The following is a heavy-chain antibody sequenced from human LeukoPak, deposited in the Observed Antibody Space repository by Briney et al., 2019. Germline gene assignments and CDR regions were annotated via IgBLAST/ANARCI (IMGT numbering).Heavy chain of an antibody. CDR3: ARFAVDGNLHFDY. CDR2: IIPIFGTA. D-gene: IGHD6-19*01. Sequence: ASVKVSCKGSGGTFSSYAISWVRQAPGQGLEWMGGIIPIFGTANYAQKFQGRVTITADESTSTAYMELSSLRSEDTAVYYCARFAVDGNLHFDYWGQGTLVTVSS. J-gene: IGHJ4*02. V-gene: IGHV1-69*01. CDR1: GGTFSSYA.